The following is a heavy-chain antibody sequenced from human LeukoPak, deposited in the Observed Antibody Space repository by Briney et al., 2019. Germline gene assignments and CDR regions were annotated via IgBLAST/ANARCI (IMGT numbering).Heavy chain of an antibody. V-gene: IGHV4-38-2*02. CDR1: GYSISSGYF. CDR2: IYNSGST. J-gene: IGHJ4*02. D-gene: IGHD1-26*01. CDR3: ARVQNIVGATKTGFFDS. Sequence: SETLSLTCTVSGYSISSGYFWGWIRQPPGKGLEWIGTIYNSGSTYYNASLESRVTISVDTSKNQFSLKLSSVTAADTAIYYCARVQNIVGATKTGFFDSWGQGTLVTVSS.